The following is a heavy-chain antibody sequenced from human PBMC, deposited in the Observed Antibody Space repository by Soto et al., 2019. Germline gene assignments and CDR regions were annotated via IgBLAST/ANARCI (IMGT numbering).Heavy chain of an antibody. D-gene: IGHD3-22*01. CDR2: ISSSGSTI. J-gene: IGHJ3*02. CDR3: AAHDYYDSSGHGRAFDI. Sequence: PGGSLRLSCAASGFTFSSYEMNWVRQAPGKGLEWVSYISSSGSTIYYADSVKGRFTISRDNAKNSLYLQMNSLRAEDTAVYYCAAHDYYDSSGHGRAFDIWGQGTMVTVSS. V-gene: IGHV3-48*03. CDR1: GFTFSSYE.